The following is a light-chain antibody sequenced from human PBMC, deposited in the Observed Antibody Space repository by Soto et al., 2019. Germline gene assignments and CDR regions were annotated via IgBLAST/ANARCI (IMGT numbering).Light chain of an antibody. CDR3: QQSYSTPRT. J-gene: IGKJ3*01. Sequence: DIQLTQSPSSLSASVGDRVTITCRASQSISTYLNWYQRNPGKAPNLLIYAASSLQIGVPSRFSGSGSGTDFALTISRLKPEDFATYYCQQSYSTPRTFGPGTKVYI. CDR1: QSISTY. V-gene: IGKV1-39*01. CDR2: AAS.